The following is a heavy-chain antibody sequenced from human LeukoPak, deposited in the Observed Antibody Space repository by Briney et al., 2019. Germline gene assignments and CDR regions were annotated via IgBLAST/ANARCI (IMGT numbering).Heavy chain of an antibody. D-gene: IGHD6-13*01. CDR3: ARDPQGPYSSSWYDY. Sequence: GGSLRLSCAASGFTFDDYGMSWVRQAPGKGLEWVSGINWNNGGRTSYADSVKGRFTISRDNAKNSLYLQMNSLRVEDTAFYYCARDPQGPYSSSWYDYWGQGILVIVSS. CDR2: INWNNGGRT. V-gene: IGHV3-20*04. J-gene: IGHJ4*02. CDR1: GFTFDDYG.